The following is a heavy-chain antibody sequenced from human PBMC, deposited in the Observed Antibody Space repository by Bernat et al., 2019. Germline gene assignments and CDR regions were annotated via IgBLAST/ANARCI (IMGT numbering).Heavy chain of an antibody. D-gene: IGHD6-13*01. Sequence: QVQLQQWGAGLLKPSGTLSLNCAVYGGSFSGYYWTWIRQPPGKGLEWIGEVNPDGNTNYNPSLKSRVTISGDTSKNQFSLKGRSVTAADTAVYFCARGVTAGPNFDSGGRGNLVTVSS. CDR1: GGSFSGYY. J-gene: IGHJ4*02. CDR2: VNPDGNT. V-gene: IGHV4-34*02. CDR3: ARGVTAGPNFDS.